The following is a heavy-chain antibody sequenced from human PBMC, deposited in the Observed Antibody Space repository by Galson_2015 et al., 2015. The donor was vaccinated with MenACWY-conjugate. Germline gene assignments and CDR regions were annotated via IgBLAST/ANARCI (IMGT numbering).Heavy chain of an antibody. V-gene: IGHV1-69*13. CDR1: GGTFSSYA. D-gene: IGHD3-10*01. Sequence: SVKVSCKASGGTFSSYAISWGRQAPGQGLEWMGGIIPIFGTANYAQKFQGRVTITADESTSTAYMELSSLRSEDTAMYYCARSFGPSNYYYYMDVWGKGTTVTVSS. J-gene: IGHJ6*03. CDR2: IIPIFGTA. CDR3: ARSFGPSNYYYYMDV.